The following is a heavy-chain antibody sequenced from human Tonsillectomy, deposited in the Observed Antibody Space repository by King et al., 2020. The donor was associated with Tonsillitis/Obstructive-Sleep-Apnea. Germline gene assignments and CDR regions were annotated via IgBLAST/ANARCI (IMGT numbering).Heavy chain of an antibody. CDR2: ISYDGSNK. CDR3: AREPLSGSLWCGEPMDY. Sequence: VQLVESGGGVVQPGRSLRLSCAASGFTFSSYAMHWVRQAPGKGLEWVAVISYDGSNKYYADSVKGRFTISRDNSKNTLYLQVSSLRAEDTAVYYCAREPLSGSLWCGEPMDYWGQGTLVTVSS. V-gene: IGHV3-30*04. D-gene: IGHD3-10*01. J-gene: IGHJ4*02. CDR1: GFTFSSYA.